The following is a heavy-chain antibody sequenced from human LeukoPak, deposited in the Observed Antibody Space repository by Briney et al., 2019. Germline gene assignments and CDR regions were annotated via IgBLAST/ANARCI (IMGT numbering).Heavy chain of an antibody. D-gene: IGHD3-22*01. CDR3: ARHSQYYYDSSGYLDY. CDR1: GFTFSGYS. Sequence: GGSLRLSCAASGFTFSGYSLTWVRQAPGKGPEWVSSISNTGSYTYYLDSVKGRFTISRDNAKNSTFLQMNSLRAEDTAVYYCARHSQYYYDSSGYLDYWGQGTLVTVSS. J-gene: IGHJ4*02. CDR2: ISNTGSYT. V-gene: IGHV3-21*01.